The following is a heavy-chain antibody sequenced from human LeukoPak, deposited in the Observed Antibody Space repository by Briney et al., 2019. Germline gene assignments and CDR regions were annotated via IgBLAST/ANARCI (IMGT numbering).Heavy chain of an antibody. Sequence: GGSLRLSCAASGFTFSSYSMNWVRQAPGKELEWVSYISSSSSTIYYADSVKGRFTISRDNAKNSLYLQMNSLRAEDTAVYYCAREGYYGSGSYNYYYMDVWGKGTTVTVSS. CDR3: AREGYYGSGSYNYYYMDV. V-gene: IGHV3-48*01. D-gene: IGHD3-10*01. CDR2: ISSSSSTI. CDR1: GFTFSSYS. J-gene: IGHJ6*03.